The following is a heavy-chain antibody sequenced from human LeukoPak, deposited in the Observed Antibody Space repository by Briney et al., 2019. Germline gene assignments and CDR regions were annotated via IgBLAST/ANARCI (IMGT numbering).Heavy chain of an antibody. CDR2: IWYDGSNK. D-gene: IGHD6-6*01. J-gene: IGHJ5*02. CDR1: GFTFSSYG. Sequence: GGSLRLSCAASGFTFSSYGMPWVRQAPGKGLEWVAVIWYDGSNKYYADSVKGRFTISRDNSKNTLYLQMNSLRAEDTAVYYCARGGTSIAARGWFDPWGQGTLVTVSS. V-gene: IGHV3-33*01. CDR3: ARGGTSIAARGWFDP.